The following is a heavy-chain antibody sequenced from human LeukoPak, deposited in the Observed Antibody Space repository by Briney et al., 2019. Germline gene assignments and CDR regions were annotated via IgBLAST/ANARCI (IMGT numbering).Heavy chain of an antibody. V-gene: IGHV4-39*01. J-gene: IGHJ4*02. CDR2: MFSGGST. CDR1: GGSISSSTFY. D-gene: IGHD3-9*01. Sequence: SETLSLTCTVSGGSISSSTFYWGWIRQPPGKGLEWIGSMFSGGSTYYNPSLKSRVTISVDTSKNHFSLKLSSVTAADTAVYYCARHLTRSRVFDYWGQGTLVTVSS. CDR3: ARHLTRSRVFDY.